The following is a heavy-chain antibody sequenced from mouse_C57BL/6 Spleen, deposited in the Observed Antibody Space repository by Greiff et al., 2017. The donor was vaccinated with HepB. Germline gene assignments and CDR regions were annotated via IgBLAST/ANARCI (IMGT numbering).Heavy chain of an antibody. V-gene: IGHV1-82*01. CDR1: GYAFSSSW. Sequence: QVTLKVSGPELVKPGASVKISCKASGYAFSSSWMNWVKQRPGKGLEWIGRIYPGDGDTNYNGKFKGKATLTADKSSSTAYMQLSSLTSEDSAVYFCARSDSSPFAYWGQGTLVTVSA. CDR3: ARSDSSPFAY. J-gene: IGHJ3*01. CDR2: IYPGDGDT. D-gene: IGHD1-1*01.